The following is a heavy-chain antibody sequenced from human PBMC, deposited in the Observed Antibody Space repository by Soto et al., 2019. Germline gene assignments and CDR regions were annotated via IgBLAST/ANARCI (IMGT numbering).Heavy chain of an antibody. D-gene: IGHD1-26*01. CDR2: IKSKTDGGTT. CDR1: GFTFSNAW. V-gene: IGHV3-15*01. CDR3: TTISPWRIVGATRGWRDAFDI. Sequence: EVQLVESGGGLVKPGGSLRLSCAASGFTFSNAWMSWVRQAPGKGLEWVGRIKSKTDGGTTDYAAPVKGRFTISRDDSKNTLYLQMNSLKTEDTAVYYCTTISPWRIVGATRGWRDAFDIWGQGTMVTVSS. J-gene: IGHJ3*02.